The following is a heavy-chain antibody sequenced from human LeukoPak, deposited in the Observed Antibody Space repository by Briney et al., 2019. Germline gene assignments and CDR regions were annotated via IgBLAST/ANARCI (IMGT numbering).Heavy chain of an antibody. CDR1: GFTFSSYS. CDR3: ARENSGGSCCWFDP. D-gene: IGHD2-15*01. CDR2: ISSSGSTI. V-gene: IGHV3-48*04. J-gene: IGHJ5*02. Sequence: GGSLRLSCAASGFTFSSYSMNWVRQAPGKGLEWVSYISSSGSTIYYADSVKGRFTISRDNAKNSLYLQMNSLRAEDTAVYYCARENSGGSCCWFDPWGQGTLVTVSS.